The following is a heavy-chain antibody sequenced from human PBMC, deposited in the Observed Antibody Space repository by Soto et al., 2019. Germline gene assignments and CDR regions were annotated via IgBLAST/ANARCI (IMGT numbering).Heavy chain of an antibody. Sequence: QVQLQESGPGLVKPSQTLSVTCTVSGGSISSGGYYWSWIRQHPGQGLEWIGYIYYSGSTYYNPSLKSRVTISVDTSKNQFSLKLSSVTAADTAVYYCARAYGSGYMDVWGQGTTVTVSS. CDR2: IYYSGST. CDR3: ARAYGSGYMDV. D-gene: IGHD3-10*01. J-gene: IGHJ6*02. V-gene: IGHV4-31*03. CDR1: GGSISSGGYY.